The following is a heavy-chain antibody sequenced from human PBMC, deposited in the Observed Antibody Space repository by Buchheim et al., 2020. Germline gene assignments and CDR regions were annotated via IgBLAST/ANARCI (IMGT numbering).Heavy chain of an antibody. CDR2: INTDGSTT. CDR3: VRDRGWTAFDY. D-gene: IGHD6-19*01. V-gene: IGHV3-74*01. CDR1: GFIFSKYW. Sequence: EVHLVESGGELVQPGGSLRLSCAASGFIFSKYWIQWVRHAPGKGLERVSFINTDGSTTGYADSVKGRFTISRDNARTTGYLHMTSLRVEDTAVYYCVRDRGWTAFDYWGQGAL. J-gene: IGHJ4*02.